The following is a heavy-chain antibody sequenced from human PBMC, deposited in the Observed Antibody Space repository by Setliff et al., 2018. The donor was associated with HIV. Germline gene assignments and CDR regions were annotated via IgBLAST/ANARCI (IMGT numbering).Heavy chain of an antibody. Sequence: GESLTISCKGSGYSFTSNWIGWVRQMPWKGLEWMVIIHPVDSDTRYSPSIHGQVTLSADKSISTAYLQWSTLKASDTAIYYCARHRHTAAGTLDAFDIWGQGTVVTVSS. CDR2: IHPVDSDT. D-gene: IGHD6-13*01. J-gene: IGHJ3*02. CDR1: GYSFTSNW. CDR3: ARHRHTAAGTLDAFDI. V-gene: IGHV5-51*01.